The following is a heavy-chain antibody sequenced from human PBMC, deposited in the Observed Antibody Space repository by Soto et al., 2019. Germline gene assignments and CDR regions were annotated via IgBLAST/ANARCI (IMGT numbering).Heavy chain of an antibody. D-gene: IGHD5-12*01. CDR3: AKGSASGRPYYFDY. J-gene: IGHJ4*02. CDR1: EFTFSSYA. Sequence: GGSLRLSCAASEFTFSSYAMSWVRQAPGKGLEWVSAISGSGGDTYYADSVKGRFTISRDSSRNTLYLQMNSLRAEDTAVYYCAKGSASGRPYYFDYWGQGTLVTVSS. V-gene: IGHV3-23*01. CDR2: ISGSGGDT.